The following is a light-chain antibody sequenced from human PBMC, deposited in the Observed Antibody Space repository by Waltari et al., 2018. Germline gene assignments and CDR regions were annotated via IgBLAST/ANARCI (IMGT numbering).Light chain of an antibody. CDR3: QTGGHGTWV. J-gene: IGLJ3*02. CDR1: SGHSTNI. Sequence: QLVLTQSPSASASLGASVKLTCTLSSGHSTNIIAWLQQQPEKGPRYLMNVHRDGSQNKGDGIPVRFSGSGSGAERYLSIASVQSEDEADYYGQTGGHGTWVFGGGTTLTVL. CDR2: VHRDGSQ. V-gene: IGLV4-69*01.